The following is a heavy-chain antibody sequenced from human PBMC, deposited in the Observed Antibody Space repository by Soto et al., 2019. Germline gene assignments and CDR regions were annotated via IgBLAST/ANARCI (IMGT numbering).Heavy chain of an antibody. D-gene: IGHD1-26*01. CDR3: ARLLVGATGAHFDY. V-gene: IGHV1-69*13. CDR1: GGTFSSYA. CDR2: IIPIFGTA. J-gene: IGHJ4*02. Sequence: SVKVSCKASGGTFSSYAISWVRQAPGQGLEWVGGIIPIFGTANYAQKFQGRVAITADESTSTAYMELSSLRSEDTAVYYCARLLVGATGAHFDYWGQGTLVTVSS.